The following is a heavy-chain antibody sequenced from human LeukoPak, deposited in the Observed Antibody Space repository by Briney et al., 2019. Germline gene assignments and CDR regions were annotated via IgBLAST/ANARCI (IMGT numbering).Heavy chain of an antibody. CDR2: IWYDGSNK. CDR3: ARDLRTIAVALPGY. V-gene: IGHV3-33*01. CDR1: GFTFSSYG. D-gene: IGHD6-19*01. J-gene: IGHJ4*02. Sequence: GGSLRLSCAASGFTFSSYGMHWVRQAPGKGLEWVAVIWYDGSNKYYADSVKGRFTISRDNSENTLYLQMDSLRAEDTAVYYCARDLRTIAVALPGYWGQGTLVTVSS.